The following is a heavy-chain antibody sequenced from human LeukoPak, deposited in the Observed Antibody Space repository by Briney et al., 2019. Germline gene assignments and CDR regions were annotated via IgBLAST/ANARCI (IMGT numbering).Heavy chain of an antibody. CDR1: GFTVSSNY. CDR2: IYSGGST. Sequence: GSLRLSCAASGFTVSSNYMSWVRQAPGKGLEWVSVIYSGGSTYYADSVKGRFTISRDNSKNTLYLQMNSLRAEDTAVYYCARSYHPMVRVKHAFDIRGQGTMVTVSS. CDR3: ARSYHPMVRVKHAFDI. D-gene: IGHD3-10*01. J-gene: IGHJ3*02. V-gene: IGHV3-66*02.